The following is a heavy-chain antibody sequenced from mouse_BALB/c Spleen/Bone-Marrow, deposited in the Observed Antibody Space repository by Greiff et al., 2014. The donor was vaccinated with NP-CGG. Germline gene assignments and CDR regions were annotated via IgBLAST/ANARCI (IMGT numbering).Heavy chain of an antibody. J-gene: IGHJ4*01. V-gene: IGHV14-4*02. CDR3: NEWGADDHCAMDY. Sequence: VQLQQPGAELVRPGASVRLSCTASGFNFKDYYVHWVKQRPEQGLEWIGWIDPENGDTEYAAKFQGEATMTADKSSNTAYMHLSSLTCDVTAVDYGNEWGADDHCAMDYWGQGTSVTVSS. CDR1: GFNFKDYY. CDR2: IDPENGDT.